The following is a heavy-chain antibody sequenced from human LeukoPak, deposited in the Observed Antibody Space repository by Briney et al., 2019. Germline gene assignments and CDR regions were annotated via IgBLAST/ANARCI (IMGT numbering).Heavy chain of an antibody. D-gene: IGHD2-2*02. CDR1: GYTFTSYY. Sequence: GASVKVSCKASGYTFTSYYMHWVRQAPGQGLEWMGIINPSGGSTSYEQKFQRRVTMTRDMSTSTVYMELSSLRSEDTAVYYCAREGSYCSSTSCYNVPLDYWGQGTLVTVSS. CDR2: INPSGGST. J-gene: IGHJ4*02. CDR3: AREGSYCSSTSCYNVPLDY. V-gene: IGHV1-46*01.